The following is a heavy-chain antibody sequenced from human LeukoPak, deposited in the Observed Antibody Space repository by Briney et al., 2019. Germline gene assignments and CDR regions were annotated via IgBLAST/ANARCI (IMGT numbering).Heavy chain of an antibody. CDR2: IYYSGST. J-gene: IGHJ5*02. V-gene: IGHV4-39*01. D-gene: IGHD1-1*01. CDR1: GDSMSSSHYC. Sequence: SETLSLTCTVSGDSMSSSHYCWGWIRQPPGKGLEWIGSIYYSGSTYYNPSLKSRVTMSVDTSKKQFSPKLSSVTAADTAVYYCARHAVEAASRWFDPWGQGTLVTVSS. CDR3: ARHAVEAASRWFDP.